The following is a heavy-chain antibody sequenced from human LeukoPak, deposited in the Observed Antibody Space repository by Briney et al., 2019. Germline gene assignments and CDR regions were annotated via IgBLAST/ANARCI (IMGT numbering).Heavy chain of an antibody. CDR3: ARDSGDYVWGCYIRYFDY. CDR1: GYTFTSYY. Sequence: ASVKVSCTASGYTFTSYYMHWVRQAPGQGLEWMGIINPSGGSTSYAQKFQGRVTMTRDTSTSTVYMGLSSLRSEDTAVYYCARDSGDYVWGCYIRYFDYWGQGTLVTVSS. CDR2: INPSGGST. V-gene: IGHV1-46*01. J-gene: IGHJ4*02. D-gene: IGHD3-16*01.